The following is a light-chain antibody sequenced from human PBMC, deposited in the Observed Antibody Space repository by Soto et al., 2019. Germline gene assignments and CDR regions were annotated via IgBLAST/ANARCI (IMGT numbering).Light chain of an antibody. CDR2: KAS. Sequence: DIQMTQSPSTLSASVGDRVTITCRASQSISSWLAWYQHKPGKAPNLLIYKASNLQNGVPSRFSGSGSGTEFTLTISSLQPEDFSTYDCLQYKTYSPFGQGTKVEIK. J-gene: IGKJ1*01. CDR1: QSISSW. V-gene: IGKV1-5*03. CDR3: LQYKTYSP.